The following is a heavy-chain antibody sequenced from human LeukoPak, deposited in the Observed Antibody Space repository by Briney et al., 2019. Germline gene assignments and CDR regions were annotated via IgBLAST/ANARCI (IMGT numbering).Heavy chain of an antibody. J-gene: IGHJ4*02. D-gene: IGHD3-22*01. CDR2: IYYSGST. CDR1: GGSIRSSIYY. Sequence: SETLSLTCTVSGGSIRSSIYYWGWIRQPPGKGLEWIGSIYYSGSTYYNPSLKSRVTISVDTSKNQFSLKLSSVTAADTAVYYCARWYYYDSSGAVDYWGQGTLVTVSS. CDR3: ARWYYYDSSGAVDY. V-gene: IGHV4-39*07.